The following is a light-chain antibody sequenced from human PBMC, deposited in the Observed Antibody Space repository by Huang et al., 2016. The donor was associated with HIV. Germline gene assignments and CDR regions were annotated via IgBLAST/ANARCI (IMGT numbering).Light chain of an antibody. J-gene: IGKJ2*01. CDR1: QDITNY. V-gene: IGKV1-33*01. CDR3: QHYDSLPYA. Sequence: DIQMTQSPSSLSASVGDRVTITCQASQDITNYLNWYQQKPGKATKLLIYDASNLESGVPSRFSGGGSGTHFTFTINSLQPEDIATYYCQHYDSLPYAFGQGTKLEMK. CDR2: DAS.